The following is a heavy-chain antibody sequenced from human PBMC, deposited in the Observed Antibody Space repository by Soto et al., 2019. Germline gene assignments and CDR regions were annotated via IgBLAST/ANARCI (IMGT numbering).Heavy chain of an antibody. Sequence: ASVEVSCKASGYTFTDNHLHWVRQAPGQGLEWMGWINPNSGDTKYAQQFQGRVTMTRDTSITTAYMELRRLSSDDTAVYYCARKSYYDSSGYYYVYDAFDLWGQGTMVTVSS. CDR2: INPNSGDT. CDR3: ARKSYYDSSGYYYVYDAFDL. V-gene: IGHV1-2*02. J-gene: IGHJ3*01. D-gene: IGHD3-22*01. CDR1: GYTFTDNH.